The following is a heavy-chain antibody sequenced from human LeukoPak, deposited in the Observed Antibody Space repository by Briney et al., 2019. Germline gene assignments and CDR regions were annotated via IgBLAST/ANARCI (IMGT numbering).Heavy chain of an antibody. CDR1: GFTFSSYA. V-gene: IGHV3-23*01. CDR3: ARVGRYLRSVTTLGIDLDY. Sequence: GGSLRLSCAASGFTFSSYAMSWVRQAPGKGLEWVSSIGGSGSGYSTYYADSVKGRFTISRDNAKNTLYLQMNSLRAEDTAVYYCARVGRYLRSVTTLGIDLDYWGQGTLVTVSS. D-gene: IGHD4-23*01. J-gene: IGHJ4*02. CDR2: IGGSGSGYST.